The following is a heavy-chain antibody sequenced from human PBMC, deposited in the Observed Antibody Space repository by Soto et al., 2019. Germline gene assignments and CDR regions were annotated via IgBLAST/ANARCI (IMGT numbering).Heavy chain of an antibody. J-gene: IGHJ4*02. Sequence: ASVKVSCKASGYTFTGYYMHWVRQAPGQGLEWMGWINPNSGGTNYAQKFQGWVTMTRDTSISTAYMELSRLRSDDTAVYYCARGIIAARPGFDYWGQGTLVTVSS. V-gene: IGHV1-2*04. CDR2: INPNSGGT. CDR3: ARGIIAARPGFDY. D-gene: IGHD6-6*01. CDR1: GYTFTGYY.